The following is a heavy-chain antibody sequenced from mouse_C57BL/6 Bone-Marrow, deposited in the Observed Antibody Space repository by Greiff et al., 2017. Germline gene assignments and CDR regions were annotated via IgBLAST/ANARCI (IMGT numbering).Heavy chain of an antibody. D-gene: IGHD1-1*01. V-gene: IGHV1-15*01. Sequence: QVQLQQSGAELVRPGASVTLSCKASGYTFTDYEMHWVKQTPVHGLEWIGAIDPETGGTAYNQKFKGKAILTADKSSSTAYMELRSLTSEDSAVYYCTRHYGRSWLAYWGQGTLVTVSA. CDR1: GYTFTDYE. J-gene: IGHJ3*01. CDR2: IDPETGGT. CDR3: TRHYGRSWLAY.